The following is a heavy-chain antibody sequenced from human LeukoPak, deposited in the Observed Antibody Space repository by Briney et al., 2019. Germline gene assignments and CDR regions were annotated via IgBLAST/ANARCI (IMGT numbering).Heavy chain of an antibody. J-gene: IGHJ3*02. CDR2: IYTSGST. Sequence: PSETLSLTCTVSGGSISSGSYYWSWIRQPAGKGLEWIGRIYTSGSTNYNPSLKSRVTISVDTSKNQFSLKLSSVTAADTAVYYCARDIPRKDAFDIWGQGTMVTVSS. CDR3: ARDIPRKDAFDI. CDR1: GGSISSGSYY. V-gene: IGHV4-61*02.